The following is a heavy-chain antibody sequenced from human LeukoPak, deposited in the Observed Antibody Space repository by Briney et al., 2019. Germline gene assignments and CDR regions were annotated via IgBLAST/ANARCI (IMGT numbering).Heavy chain of an antibody. CDR3: AREIADYASAY. V-gene: IGHV1-2*02. CDR1: GYPFTGYY. D-gene: IGHD4-17*01. CDR2: INPNSGGT. Sequence: ASVKVSCKASGYPFTGYYIHWVRPAPGQGLEWMGWINPNSGGTNYAQKFQGRVTMTSDTSITTAYMGLSRLTSVDTAVYYCAREIADYASAYWGQGTLVTVSS. J-gene: IGHJ4*02.